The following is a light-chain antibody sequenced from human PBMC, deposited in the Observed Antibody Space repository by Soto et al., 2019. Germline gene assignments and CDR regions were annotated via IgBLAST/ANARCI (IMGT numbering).Light chain of an antibody. CDR1: KLGDKY. CDR2: QDS. Sequence: SYELTQPPSVSVSPGQTASITCSGDKLGDKYACWYQQKPGQSPVLVIYQDSKRPSGITERFSGSSSGNTATLTISGTQAMDEADYYCQAWGSSTGVFGGGTK. V-gene: IGLV3-1*01. CDR3: QAWGSSTGV. J-gene: IGLJ2*01.